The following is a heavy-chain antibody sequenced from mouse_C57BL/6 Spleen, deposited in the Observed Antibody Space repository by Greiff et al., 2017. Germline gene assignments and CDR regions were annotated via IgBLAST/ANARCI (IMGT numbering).Heavy chain of an antibody. Sequence: QVQLQQSGTELVKPGASVKLSCKASGYTFTSYWMHWVKQRSGQGLEWIGNINPSYGGTKYNEKFKRKATLTVDKSSSTAYMQLRTLASEVSAVYFCARGSAWFAYWGQGTLVTVSA. V-gene: IGHV1-53*01. J-gene: IGHJ3*01. CDR1: GYTFTSYW. CDR3: ARGSAWFAY. CDR2: INPSYGGT.